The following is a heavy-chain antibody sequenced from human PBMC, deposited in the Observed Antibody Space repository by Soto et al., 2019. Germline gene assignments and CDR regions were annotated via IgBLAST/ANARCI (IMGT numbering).Heavy chain of an antibody. CDR2: ISYDGSNK. CDR1: GFTFSRYA. Sequence: QVQLVESGGGVVQPGRSLRLSCAASGFTFSRYAMHWVRQAPGKGLEWVAVISYDGSNKYYADSVKGRFTISRDNSKNKLYLQMNSLRAEDTAVYYCAREDVTYYYDSSGYDYWGQGTLVTVSS. J-gene: IGHJ4*02. V-gene: IGHV3-30-3*01. D-gene: IGHD3-22*01. CDR3: AREDVTYYYDSSGYDY.